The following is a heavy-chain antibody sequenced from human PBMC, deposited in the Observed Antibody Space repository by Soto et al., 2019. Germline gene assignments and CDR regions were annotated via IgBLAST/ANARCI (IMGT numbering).Heavy chain of an antibody. J-gene: IGHJ5*02. D-gene: IGHD1-26*01. V-gene: IGHV4-39*01. CDR1: GASINSVTYY. CDR2: IYYSGST. Sequence: QLQLQESGPGLVKPSETLSLTCTVSGASINSVTYYWGWIRQPPGKGLEWIGSIYYSGSTYYDPSRKSRVTISVDTSKNQFSLRLTSVTAADTAVYYCATQEVGGSYVYTFDPWGQGLLVTVSS. CDR3: ATQEVGGSYVYTFDP.